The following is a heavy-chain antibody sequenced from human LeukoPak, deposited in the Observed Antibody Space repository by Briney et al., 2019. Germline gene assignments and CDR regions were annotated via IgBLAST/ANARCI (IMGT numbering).Heavy chain of an antibody. V-gene: IGHV1-46*01. Sequence: ASVKVSCKASGYTFTSYYMHWVRRAPGQGLEWMGIINPSGGSTSYAQKFQGRVTMTRDTSTSTVYMELSSLRSEDTAVYYCARAGRRRDGYNAEPAHYWGQGTLVTVSS. CDR1: GYTFTSYY. D-gene: IGHD5-24*01. CDR2: INPSGGST. J-gene: IGHJ4*02. CDR3: ARAGRRRDGYNAEPAHY.